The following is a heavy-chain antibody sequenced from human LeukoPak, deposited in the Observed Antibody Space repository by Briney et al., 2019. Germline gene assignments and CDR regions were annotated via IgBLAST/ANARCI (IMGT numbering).Heavy chain of an antibody. Sequence: PGGSLRLSCAASGFTFDDYGMSWVRQAPGKGLEWVSAISGSGGSTYYADSVKGRFTISRDNSKNTLYLQMNSLRAEDTAVYYCAKISYSSGSDYWGQGTLVTVSS. CDR3: AKISYSSGSDY. V-gene: IGHV3-23*01. CDR1: GFTFDDYG. CDR2: ISGSGGST. J-gene: IGHJ4*02. D-gene: IGHD6-19*01.